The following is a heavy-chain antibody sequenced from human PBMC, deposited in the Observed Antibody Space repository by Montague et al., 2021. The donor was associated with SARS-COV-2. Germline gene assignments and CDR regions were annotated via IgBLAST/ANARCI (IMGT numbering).Heavy chain of an antibody. CDR1: GGSITNNIDY. J-gene: IGHJ3*01. CDR2: IYYTGNT. D-gene: IGHD3-22*01. CDR3: ARLKRYFDSSGAPSAFDF. V-gene: IGHV4-39*02. Sequence: TLSLTCTVSGGSITNNIDYWAWIRQPPGKGLEWIGSIYYTGNTYYNPSLKSRVTISVVTSKNHFTLKLSSVTAAETAVYYCARLKRYFDSSGAPSAFDFWGQGTRVTVSS.